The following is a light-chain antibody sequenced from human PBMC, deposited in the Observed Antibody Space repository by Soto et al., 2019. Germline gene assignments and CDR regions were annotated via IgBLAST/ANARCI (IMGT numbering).Light chain of an antibody. CDR1: QSISDT. Sequence: EIVMPQSPVTLSVSPGGRATLSCRASQSISDTLAWYQQKPGQAPRLLIHGASTRAPGFPARFSGSGSGTDFTLTISRLEPEDFAVYYCQQYGSSLTTFGQGTRLEIK. CDR3: QQYGSSLTT. J-gene: IGKJ5*01. CDR2: GAS. V-gene: IGKV3-20*01.